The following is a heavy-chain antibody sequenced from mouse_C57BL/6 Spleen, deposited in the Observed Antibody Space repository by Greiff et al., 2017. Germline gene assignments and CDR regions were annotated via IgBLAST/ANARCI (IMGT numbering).Heavy chain of an antibody. CDR2: IHSDGGST. J-gene: IGHJ1*03. CDR1: EYEFPSHD. V-gene: IGHV5-2*01. Sequence: EVHLVESGGGLVQPGESLKLSCESNEYEFPSHDLSWVRKTPEKRLELVAAIHSDGGSTYYPDTMERRFIISRDNTKTTLYLQMLSLRSEDTALYYSARHEDDYWYFDVWGTGTTVTVSS. D-gene: IGHD2-3*01. CDR3: ARHEDDYWYFDV.